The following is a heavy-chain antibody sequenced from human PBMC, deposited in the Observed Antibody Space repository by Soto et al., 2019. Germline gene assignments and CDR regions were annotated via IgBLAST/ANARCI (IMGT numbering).Heavy chain of an antibody. CDR2: INPDHGNT. V-gene: IGHV1-3*01. CDR3: ARGIATGQLDP. CDR1: GYTFTRYT. J-gene: IGHJ5*02. Sequence: ASVKVSCKASGYTFTRYTMNWVRKAPGQRLEWMGWINPDHGNTKSSQKFQDRVIITRDTSASTAYMDLSSLRSEDTAVYYCARGIATGQLDPWGQGTLVTVSS. D-gene: IGHD2-15*01.